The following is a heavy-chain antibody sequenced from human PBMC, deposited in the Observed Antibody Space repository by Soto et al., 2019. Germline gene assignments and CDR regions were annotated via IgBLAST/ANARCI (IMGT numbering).Heavy chain of an antibody. D-gene: IGHD6-19*01. CDR1: GFTFTAYV. V-gene: IGHV3-23*01. J-gene: IGHJ4*02. Sequence: TGGSLRLSCAASGFTFTAYVVTWVRLAPGKGLESVSAISGSGGSTYYADSVKGRFSISRDNSKNTLYLQMNSLRAEDTAIYYCAKGQDSGWYFFDYWGQGTLVTVSS. CDR3: AKGQDSGWYFFDY. CDR2: ISGSGGST.